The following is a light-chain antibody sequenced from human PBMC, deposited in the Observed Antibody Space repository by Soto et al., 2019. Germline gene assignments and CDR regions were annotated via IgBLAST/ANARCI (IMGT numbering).Light chain of an antibody. Sequence: QSALTQPASVSGSPGQSITISCTGTSSDVGGYNYVSWYQQNPGKAPKLMIYDVSNRPSGVSNRFSGSKSGNTASLTISGLQAEDEADYYCSSYTSSSTLVFGTGTKLTVL. CDR1: SSDVGGYNY. CDR2: DVS. CDR3: SSYTSSSTLV. V-gene: IGLV2-14*01. J-gene: IGLJ1*01.